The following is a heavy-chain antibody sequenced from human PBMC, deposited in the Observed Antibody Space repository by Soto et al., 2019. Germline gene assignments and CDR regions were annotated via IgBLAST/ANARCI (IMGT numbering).Heavy chain of an antibody. CDR2: ISSSSSYI. V-gene: IGHV3-21*01. Sequence: EVQLVESGGGLVQPGGSLRLSCAASGFTFSSYSMNWVRQAPGKGLEWVSSISSSSSYIYYADSVKGRFTISRDNAKTSLYLQMNSLRAEDTAVYYCARGNRFLELRDYYGMDVWCQGTTVTVSS. CDR1: GFTFSSYS. J-gene: IGHJ6*02. CDR3: ARGNRFLELRDYYGMDV. D-gene: IGHD3-3*01.